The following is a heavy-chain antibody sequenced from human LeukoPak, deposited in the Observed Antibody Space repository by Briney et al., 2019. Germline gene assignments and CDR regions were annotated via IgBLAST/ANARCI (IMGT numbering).Heavy chain of an antibody. Sequence: GGSLRLSCVGTGFPFSSYVMSWVRQAPGKGLEWIAYINHNAEMIFYPDFVKGRFTISRDNAKNSLYLQMNALRDEDTAIYYCARDHDWAFDLWGQGTLVTVSS. CDR3: ARDHDWAFDL. V-gene: IGHV3-48*02. J-gene: IGHJ4*02. D-gene: IGHD3-9*01. CDR1: GFPFSSYV. CDR2: INHNAEMI.